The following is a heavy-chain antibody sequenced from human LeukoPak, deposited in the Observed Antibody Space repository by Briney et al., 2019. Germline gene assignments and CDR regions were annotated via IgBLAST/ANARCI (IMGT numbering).Heavy chain of an antibody. V-gene: IGHV3-53*01. J-gene: IGHJ4*02. Sequence: PGGSLRLSCAASGFTFSSYAMSWVRQAPGKGLEWVSVIYSGGGTYYADSVKGRFTISRDNSKNTLYLQMDSLRAEDTAVYYCARGLDVSYFDYWGQGTLVTVSS. CDR3: ARGLDVSYFDY. D-gene: IGHD2/OR15-2a*01. CDR1: GFTFSSYA. CDR2: IYSGGGT.